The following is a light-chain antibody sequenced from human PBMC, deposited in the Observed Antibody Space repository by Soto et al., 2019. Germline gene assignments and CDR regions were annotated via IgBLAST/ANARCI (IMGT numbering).Light chain of an antibody. CDR2: GAS. Sequence: PGTLSLSPGERATLSCRASQTVTSSYLAWYQQKPGQAPRLLIYGASSRATGIPDRLSGSGSGTDFTLTISRLEPEDFAVYYCQQYGSSPPTFGQGTKVDIK. CDR1: QTVTSSY. J-gene: IGKJ1*01. V-gene: IGKV3-20*01. CDR3: QQYGSSPPT.